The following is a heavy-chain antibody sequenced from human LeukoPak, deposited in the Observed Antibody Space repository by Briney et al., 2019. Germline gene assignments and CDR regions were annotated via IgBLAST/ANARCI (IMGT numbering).Heavy chain of an antibody. J-gene: IGHJ4*02. Sequence: GGSPRLSCAASGFTFSSYWMSWVRQAPGKGLEWVANIKQDGSEKYYVDSVKGRFTISRDNAKNSLYLQMNSLRAEDTAVYYCARDSDEVISNYWGQGTLVTVSS. CDR1: GFTFSSYW. CDR3: ARDSDEVISNY. CDR2: IKQDGSEK. D-gene: IGHD3-10*01. V-gene: IGHV3-7*01.